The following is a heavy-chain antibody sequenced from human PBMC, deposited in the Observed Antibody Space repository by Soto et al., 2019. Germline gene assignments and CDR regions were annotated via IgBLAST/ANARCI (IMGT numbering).Heavy chain of an antibody. Sequence: SETLSLTCTVSGGSISSSSYYWGWIRQPPGKGLEWIGSIYYSGSTYYNPSLKSRVTISVDTSKNQFSLKLISVTAADTAVYYCARTDIVATITSDYYYMDVWGKGTTVTVSS. CDR2: IYYSGST. CDR1: GGSISSSSYY. J-gene: IGHJ6*03. D-gene: IGHD5-12*01. CDR3: ARTDIVATITSDYYYMDV. V-gene: IGHV4-39*01.